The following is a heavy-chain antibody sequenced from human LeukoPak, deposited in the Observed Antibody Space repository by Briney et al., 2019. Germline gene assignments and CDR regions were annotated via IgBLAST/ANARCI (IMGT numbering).Heavy chain of an antibody. CDR3: ARDWAPGSSPLDP. Sequence: ASVKVSCKASGYTFIDYAIHWVRQAPGQSLEWVGWISRGNDDTKYSQKFQGRVTITKDTSANTVYMELSSLRSEDTAAYYCARDWAPGSSPLDPWGQGTLVTVSS. J-gene: IGHJ5*02. V-gene: IGHV1-3*01. CDR2: ISRGNDDT. D-gene: IGHD3-10*01. CDR1: GYTFIDYA.